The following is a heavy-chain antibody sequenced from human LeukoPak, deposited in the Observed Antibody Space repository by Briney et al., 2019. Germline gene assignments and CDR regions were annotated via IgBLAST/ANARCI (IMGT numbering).Heavy chain of an antibody. J-gene: IGHJ4*02. CDR1: GGSISVSSYY. V-gene: IGHV4-39*01. D-gene: IGHD1-26*01. CDR2: MHYSGST. CDR3: ASLIVGATNFDY. Sequence: PSETLSLTCTVSGGSISVSSYYWGWIRQPPGKGLEWIGSMHYSGSTYYNPSLKSRVTISVDTSKNQFSLKLSSVTAADTAVYYCASLIVGATNFDYWGQGTLVTVSS.